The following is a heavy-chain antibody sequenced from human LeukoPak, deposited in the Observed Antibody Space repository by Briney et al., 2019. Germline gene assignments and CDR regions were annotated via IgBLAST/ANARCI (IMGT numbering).Heavy chain of an antibody. J-gene: IGHJ4*02. CDR3: ANRRWLVSSFDY. CDR1: GFTVSSNY. Sequence: GGSLRLSCAASGFTVSSNYMSWVRQAPGKGLEWVSVIYSGGSTYYADSVKGRFTISRDNSKNTLYLQMNSLRGEDTAVYYCANRRWLVSSFDYWGQGTLVTVSS. V-gene: IGHV3-53*01. CDR2: IYSGGST. D-gene: IGHD6-19*01.